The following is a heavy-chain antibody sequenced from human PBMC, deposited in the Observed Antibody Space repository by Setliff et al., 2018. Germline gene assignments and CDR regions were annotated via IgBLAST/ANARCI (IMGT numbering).Heavy chain of an antibody. CDR3: ALCDYVWESYWGV. CDR2: INHSGST. V-gene: IGHV4-34*01. J-gene: IGHJ6*04. D-gene: IGHD3-16*01. CDR1: GGSFSGYY. Sequence: SETLSLTCAVYGGSFSGYYWSWIRQPPGKGLEWIGEINHSGSTNYNPSLKSRVTISVDTSKNQFSLKLSSVTAADTAVYYCALCDYVWESYWGVWGKGTTVTVSS.